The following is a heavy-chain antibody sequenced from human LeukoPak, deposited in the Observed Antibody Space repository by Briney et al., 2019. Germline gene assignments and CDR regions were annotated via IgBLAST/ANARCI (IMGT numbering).Heavy chain of an antibody. V-gene: IGHV3-23*01. CDR3: AKDSHPSSSSSWFFES. CDR1: GFIFKNYV. CDR2: LSATGDIT. J-gene: IGHJ4*02. Sequence: QPGGSLRLSCAGSGFIFKNYVMTWVRQAPGKGLDWVSSLSATGDITYYADSVKGRFTVSRDNSNGTVFLQMNSLRAEDTAVYYCAKDSHPSSSSSWFFESWGQGTLVTVSS. D-gene: IGHD6-13*01.